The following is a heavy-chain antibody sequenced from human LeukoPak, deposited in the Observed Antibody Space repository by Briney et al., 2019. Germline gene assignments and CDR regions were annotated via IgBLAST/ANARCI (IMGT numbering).Heavy chain of an antibody. J-gene: IGHJ5*02. CDR2: INPNSGGT. CDR1: GYTFTGYY. V-gene: IGHV1-2*02. Sequence: ASVKVSCKASGYTFTGYYMHWVRQAPGQGLEWMGWINPNSGGTNYAQRFQGRVTMTRNTSLNTAFMELISLKSEDTAIYYCARSLGTYWGKDFLNWFDPWGQGTLVTVSS. CDR3: ARSLGTYWGKDFLNWFDP. D-gene: IGHD3-16*01.